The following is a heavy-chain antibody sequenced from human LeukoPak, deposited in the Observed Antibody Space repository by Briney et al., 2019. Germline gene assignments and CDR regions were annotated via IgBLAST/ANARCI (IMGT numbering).Heavy chain of an antibody. CDR3: ARLGTTVTSSPLDY. V-gene: IGHV1-2*02. J-gene: IGHJ4*02. Sequence: ASVKVSCKASGYTFTGYYMHWVRQAPGQGLEWMGWINPNSGGANYAQKFQGRVTMTRDTSISTAYMELSRLRSDDTAVYYCARLGTTVTSSPLDYWGQGTLVTVSS. CDR2: INPNSGGA. CDR1: GYTFTGYY. D-gene: IGHD4-17*01.